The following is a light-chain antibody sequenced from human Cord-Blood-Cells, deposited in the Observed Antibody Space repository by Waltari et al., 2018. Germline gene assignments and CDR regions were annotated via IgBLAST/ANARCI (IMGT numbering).Light chain of an antibody. CDR2: EVS. J-gene: IGLJ1*01. Sequence: QSALTQPASVSGSPGQSITISCTGTSSDVGGYNYVSWYQQHPGKAPKLIVYEVSNRASGFSNRFSGSKSGNTASLTISGLQAEDEADYYCSSYTSSSTLVFGTGTKVTVL. CDR1: SSDVGGYNY. CDR3: SSYTSSSTLV. V-gene: IGLV2-14*01.